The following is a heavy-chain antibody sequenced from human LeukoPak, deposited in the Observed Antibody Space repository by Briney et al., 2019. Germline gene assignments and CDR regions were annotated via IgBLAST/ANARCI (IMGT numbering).Heavy chain of an antibody. CDR2: IHYSGSA. V-gene: IGHV4-34*01. CDR3: ARGQWFRAF. CDR1: GGSFSGYY. D-gene: IGHD3-10*01. J-gene: IGHJ4*02. Sequence: NPSETLSLTCAVYGGSFSGYYWTWIRQTPGKGLEWIGEIHYSGSATYNPSLKSRVTISVDTSKNQFSLKMNSVTAADTAVYYCARGQWFRAFWSRETPVTVSS.